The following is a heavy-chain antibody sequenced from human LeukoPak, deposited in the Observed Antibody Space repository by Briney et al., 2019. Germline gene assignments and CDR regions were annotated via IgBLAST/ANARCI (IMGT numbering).Heavy chain of an antibody. D-gene: IGHD3-3*01. J-gene: IGHJ6*02. V-gene: IGHV4-59*01. Sequence: SETLSLTCTVSGGSISSYYWSWIRQPPGKGLEWIGYIYYSGSTNYNPSLKSRVAMSVDTSKNQFSLKLSSVTAADTAVYYCARDQRYDFWSGYPSYGMDVWGQGTTVTVSS. CDR2: IYYSGST. CDR1: GGSISSYY. CDR3: ARDQRYDFWSGYPSYGMDV.